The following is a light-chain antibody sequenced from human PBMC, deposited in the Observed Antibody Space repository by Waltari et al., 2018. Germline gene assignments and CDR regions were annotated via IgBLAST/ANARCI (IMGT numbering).Light chain of an antibody. V-gene: IGLV3-25*03. J-gene: IGLJ2*01. CDR1: ALPKTY. Sequence: SYELTQPPSVSVSPGQTARISCSGDALPKTYAFWYQQKSGQAPVLLIYKDSERPSGIPERFSGSTSGTTVTLTISEVQAEDEADYWCQSTDSSGSYVVFGGGTKLTVL. CDR2: KDS. CDR3: QSTDSSGSYVV.